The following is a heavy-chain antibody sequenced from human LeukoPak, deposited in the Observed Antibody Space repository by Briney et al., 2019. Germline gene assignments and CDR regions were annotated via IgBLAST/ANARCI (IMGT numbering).Heavy chain of an antibody. Sequence: SSVKVSCKASGGTFSSYAISWVRQAPGHGLEWMGGIIPIFGTANYAQKFQGRVTITADESTSTAYMELSSLRSEDTAVYYCARGAPLEMATITGFDYWGQGTLVTVSS. V-gene: IGHV1-69*13. CDR1: GGTFSSYA. J-gene: IGHJ4*02. CDR3: ARGAPLEMATITGFDY. D-gene: IGHD5-24*01. CDR2: IIPIFGTA.